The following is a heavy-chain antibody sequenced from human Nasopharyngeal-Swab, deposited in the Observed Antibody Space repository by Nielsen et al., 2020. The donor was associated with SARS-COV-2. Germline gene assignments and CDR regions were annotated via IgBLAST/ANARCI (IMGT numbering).Heavy chain of an antibody. CDR2: INQSGST. Sequence: SETLSLTCAVSGGSFSAYSWGWIRQPPGKGLEWIGEINQSGSTKYNPSLKSRVTISVDTSKNQFSLKLRSITAADTAVYYCARGLSGVVPAPILGLGPYYYFYYMDVWGQGTTVTVSS. V-gene: IGHV4-34*01. J-gene: IGHJ6*03. D-gene: IGHD2-2*01. CDR1: GGSFSAYS. CDR3: ARGLSGVVPAPILGLGPYYYFYYMDV.